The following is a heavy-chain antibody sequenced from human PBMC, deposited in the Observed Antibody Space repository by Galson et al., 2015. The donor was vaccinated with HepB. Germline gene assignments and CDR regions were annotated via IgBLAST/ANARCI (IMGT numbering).Heavy chain of an antibody. CDR2: IHLSGST. J-gene: IGHJ4*02. CDR1: DSFSSNSW. V-gene: IGHV4-4*02. Sequence: ETLSLTCTVDSFSSNSWWSWVRQPPGKGLEWIGEIHLSGSTKYNPSLTSRVTLLIDNANNQYSLKLSSVTAADTAVYYGTTSGPSGSIWHWGQGTLVIVSS. D-gene: IGHD3-10*01. CDR3: TTSGPSGSIWH.